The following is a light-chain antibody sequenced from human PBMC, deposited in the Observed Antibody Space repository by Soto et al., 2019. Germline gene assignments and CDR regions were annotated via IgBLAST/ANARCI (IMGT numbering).Light chain of an antibody. Sequence: DIQMTQSPSSLSASVGARVTITCRASQNIFNYLNWYQQKTGKAPNLLIYATSNLQSGVPSRFSGRGSGTDVTLTISSLQREDLAFYPCQQSYSAPLTFGQGTKVEIK. CDR3: QQSYSAPLT. J-gene: IGKJ1*01. CDR1: QNIFNY. CDR2: ATS. V-gene: IGKV1-39*01.